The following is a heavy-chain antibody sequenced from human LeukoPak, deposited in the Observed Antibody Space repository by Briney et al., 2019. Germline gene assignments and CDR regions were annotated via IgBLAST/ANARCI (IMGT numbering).Heavy chain of an antibody. CDR3: ARQWGYFDY. Sequence: TSETLSLTCTVSGGSISGYYWSWIRQPPGKGLEWIGYIYYSGSTNYNPSLKSRVTISVDTSKNQFSLKLSSVTAADTAVYYCARQWGYFDYWGQGTLVTVSS. J-gene: IGHJ4*02. CDR2: IYYSGST. D-gene: IGHD3-16*01. V-gene: IGHV4-59*08. CDR1: GGSISGYY.